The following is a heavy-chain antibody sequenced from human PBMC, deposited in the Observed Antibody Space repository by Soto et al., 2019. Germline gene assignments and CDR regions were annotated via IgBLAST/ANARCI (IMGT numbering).Heavy chain of an antibody. CDR2: ISSSSSYI. D-gene: IGHD3-22*01. CDR3: ARPEYYYDSRGYYGY. CDR1: GFTFSSYS. V-gene: IGHV3-21*01. J-gene: IGHJ4*02. Sequence: EVQLVESVGGLVKPGGSLRLSCAASGFTFSSYSMNWVRQAPGKGLEWVSSISSSSSYIYYADSVKGRFTISRDNAKNSLYLQMNSLRAEDTAVYYCARPEYYYDSRGYYGYWGQGTLVTVSS.